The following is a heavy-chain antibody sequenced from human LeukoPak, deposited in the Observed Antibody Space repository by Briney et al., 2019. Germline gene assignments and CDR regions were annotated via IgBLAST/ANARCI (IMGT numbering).Heavy chain of an antibody. D-gene: IGHD7-27*01. V-gene: IGHV4-59*08. J-gene: IGHJ3*02. Sequence: SETLSLTCTVSGGSISSYYWSWIRQPLGKGLEWIGYIYYSGSTNYNPSLKSRVTISVDTSKNQFSLKLSSVTAADTAVYYCARQASTGEHDAFDIWGQGTMVTVSS. CDR3: ARQASTGEHDAFDI. CDR1: GGSISSYY. CDR2: IYYSGST.